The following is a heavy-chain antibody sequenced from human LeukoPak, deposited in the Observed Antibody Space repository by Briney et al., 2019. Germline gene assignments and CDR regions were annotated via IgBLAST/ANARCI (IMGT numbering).Heavy chain of an antibody. D-gene: IGHD4-17*01. CDR1: GYTFTSYA. Sequence: ASVKVSCKASGYTFTSYAMHWVRQAPGQRLEWMGWINAGNGNTKYSQKFQGRVTITRDTSASTAYMELSSLRSGDTAVYYCARVTDYGDYYYGMDVWGQGTTVTVSS. CDR2: INAGNGNT. J-gene: IGHJ6*02. V-gene: IGHV1-3*01. CDR3: ARVTDYGDYYYGMDV.